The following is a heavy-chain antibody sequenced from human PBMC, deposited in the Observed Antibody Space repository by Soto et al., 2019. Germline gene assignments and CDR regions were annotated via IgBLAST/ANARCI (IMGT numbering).Heavy chain of an antibody. CDR2: IYYSGST. J-gene: IGHJ4*02. D-gene: IGHD5-18*01. V-gene: IGHV4-59*08. CDR3: ARRYRSSLDF. Sequence: SETLSLTCTVACGSMSSHYWSWIRQPPGKGLEWIGYIYYSGSTNYNPSLKSRVTISVDTSKNQFSLKLSSVTAADTAVYYCARRYRSSLDFWGQGTLVTVS. CDR1: CGSMSSHY.